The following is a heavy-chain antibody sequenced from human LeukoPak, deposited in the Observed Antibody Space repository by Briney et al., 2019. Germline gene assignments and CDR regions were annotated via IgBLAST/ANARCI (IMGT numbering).Heavy chain of an antibody. V-gene: IGHV3-7*01. D-gene: IGHD3-22*01. Sequence: GGSLRLSCAASGFTFSSYWMSWVRQAPGKGLEWVANIKQDGSEKYYVDSVKGRFTISRDNAKNSLYLQMNSLRAEDTAVYYCARSSGYWDDAFDIWGQGTMVTVSS. CDR3: ARSSGYWDDAFDI. J-gene: IGHJ3*02. CDR1: GFTFSSYW. CDR2: IKQDGSEK.